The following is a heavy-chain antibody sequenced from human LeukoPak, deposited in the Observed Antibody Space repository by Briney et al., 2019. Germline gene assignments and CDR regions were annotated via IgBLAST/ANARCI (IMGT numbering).Heavy chain of an antibody. D-gene: IGHD1-26*01. CDR2: MWYDGSRE. Sequence: GGSLRLSCAASGFILSTHGMPWVRQAPGKGLEWVAGMWYDGSREDYADSVKGRFTISRDMSKNTLNLQMNSLRVEDTAMFYCARDLSFGSLDFRGQGTLVTVSS. CDR3: ARDLSFGSLDF. CDR1: GFILSTHG. V-gene: IGHV3-33*01. J-gene: IGHJ4*02.